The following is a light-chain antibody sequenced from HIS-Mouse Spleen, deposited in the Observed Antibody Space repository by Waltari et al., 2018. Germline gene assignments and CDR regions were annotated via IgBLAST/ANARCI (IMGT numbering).Light chain of an antibody. CDR2: DAS. V-gene: IGKV1-13*02. CDR3: QQFNSYPLT. CDR1: QGISSA. Sequence: AIQLTQSPSSLSASVGDRVTITCRASQGISSALVWYHQKPGKAPKLLIYDASSLESGVPSRFSGSGSGTDFTLTISSLQPEDFATYYCQQFNSYPLTFGGGTKVEIK. J-gene: IGKJ4*01.